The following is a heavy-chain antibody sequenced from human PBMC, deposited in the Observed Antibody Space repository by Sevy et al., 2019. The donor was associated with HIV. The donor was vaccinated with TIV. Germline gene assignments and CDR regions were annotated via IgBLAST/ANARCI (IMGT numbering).Heavy chain of an antibody. CDR3: ARSVGTGNYFDY. V-gene: IGHV4-59*13. CDR1: GGSMTSYY. J-gene: IGHJ4*02. Sequence: SETLSLTCTVSGGSMTSYYWNWIRQPPGKGLEWFGYIYYSGSTNYNPSLKSQVTRSVDTSKNRFSLTLISVTAADTAGYHCARSVGTGNYFDYWGQGALVTVSS. CDR2: IYYSGST. D-gene: IGHD2-21*02.